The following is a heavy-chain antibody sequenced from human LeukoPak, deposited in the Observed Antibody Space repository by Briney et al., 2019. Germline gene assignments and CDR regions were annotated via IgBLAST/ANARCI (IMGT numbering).Heavy chain of an antibody. J-gene: IGHJ6*03. CDR1: GYSFTGYY. D-gene: IGHD4-11*01. CDR3: ASGYSDYADYYNYYMDV. V-gene: IGHV1-2*02. Sequence: GASVKVSCKASGYSFTGYYMHWVRQAPGQGLEWMGWINPDSGGTNYAQKFLGRVTMTRDTSITTAYMELSRLTSDDTAVYYCASGYSDYADYYNYYMDVWGKGTTVTVSS. CDR2: INPDSGGT.